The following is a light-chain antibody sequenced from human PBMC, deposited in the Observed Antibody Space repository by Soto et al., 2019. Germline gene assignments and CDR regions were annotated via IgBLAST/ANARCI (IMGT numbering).Light chain of an antibody. J-gene: IGKJ5*01. V-gene: IGKV1-39*01. CDR2: AAS. Sequence: QMTQTPTSLSGSVGDRVTITCRASQSISSYLNWYQQKPGKAPKLLIYAASSLQSGVPSRFSGSGSGTDFTLTIISLQPEDFATYYCQQSYSPRITFGQGARPAIK. CDR3: QQSYSPRIT. CDR1: QSISSY.